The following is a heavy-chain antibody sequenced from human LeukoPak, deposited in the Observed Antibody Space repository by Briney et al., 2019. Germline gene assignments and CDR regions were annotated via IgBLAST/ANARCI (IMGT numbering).Heavy chain of an antibody. Sequence: PGGSLRLSCTASGFTFGDYAMSWFRQAPGKGLEWVSYISSSSSTIYYADSVKGRFTISRDNAKNSLYLQMNSLRAEDTAVYYCARVLHKRNYDSTTYYGYWGQGTLVTVSS. CDR3: ARVLHKRNYDSTTYYGY. CDR1: GFTFGDYA. CDR2: ISSSSSTI. J-gene: IGHJ4*02. V-gene: IGHV3-48*01. D-gene: IGHD3-22*01.